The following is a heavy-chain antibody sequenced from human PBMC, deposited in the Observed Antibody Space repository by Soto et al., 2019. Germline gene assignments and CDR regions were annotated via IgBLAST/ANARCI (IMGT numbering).Heavy chain of an antibody. CDR3: ARTRGVRGYSYGVDY. J-gene: IGHJ4*02. Sequence: SETLSLTCAVFGGSFSGYYWSWIRQPPGKGLEWIGEINHSGSTNYNPSLKSRVTISVDTSKNQFSLKLSSVTAADTAVYYCARTRGVRGYSYGVDYWGQGTLVTVSS. D-gene: IGHD5-18*01. V-gene: IGHV4-34*01. CDR1: GGSFSGYY. CDR2: INHSGST.